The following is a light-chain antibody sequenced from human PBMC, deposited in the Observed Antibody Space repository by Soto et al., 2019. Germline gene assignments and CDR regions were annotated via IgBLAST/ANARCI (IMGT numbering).Light chain of an antibody. CDR3: NSFAGRNNLGV. Sequence: QSALTQPPSASGSPGQSVTISCTGTSSDVGGYNYVSWYQQHPGKAPKLMIYEVSKRPSGVPDRFSGSKSGNTASLTVSGLQAEDEADYYFNSFAGRNNLGVFGTGTKVTVL. J-gene: IGLJ1*01. CDR1: SSDVGGYNY. CDR2: EVS. V-gene: IGLV2-8*01.